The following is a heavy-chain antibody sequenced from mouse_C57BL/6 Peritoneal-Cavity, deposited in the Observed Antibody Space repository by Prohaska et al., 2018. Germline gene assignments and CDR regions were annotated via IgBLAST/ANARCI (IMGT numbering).Heavy chain of an antibody. CDR1: GYTFTDSE. J-gene: IGHJ2*01. D-gene: IGHD2-1*01. CDR3: TRRDYGNYANYFDY. Sequence: LVGPGASVTLSCKASGYTFTDSEMHWVKQTPVHGLEWIGAIDPETGGTAYNQKFNGKAILTADKSSSTAYMELRSLTSEDSAVYYCTRRDYGNYANYFDYWGQGTTLTVSS. V-gene: IGHV1-15*01. CDR2: IDPETGGT.